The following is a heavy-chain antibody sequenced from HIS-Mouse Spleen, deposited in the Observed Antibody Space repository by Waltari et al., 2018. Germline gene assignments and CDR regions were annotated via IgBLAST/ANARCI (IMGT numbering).Heavy chain of an antibody. CDR2: MNPNSGNT. CDR1: GYTFTSYD. J-gene: IGHJ4*02. V-gene: IGHV1-8*01. D-gene: IGHD4-4*01. Sequence: QVQLVQSGAEVKKPGASVKVSCKASGYTFTSYDINWVRQATGQGLEWMGGMNPNSGNTGYEQKFKGRVTMTRNTSISTAYMELSSLRSEDTAVYYCARGHDYSNYFDYWGQGTLVTVSS. CDR3: ARGHDYSNYFDY.